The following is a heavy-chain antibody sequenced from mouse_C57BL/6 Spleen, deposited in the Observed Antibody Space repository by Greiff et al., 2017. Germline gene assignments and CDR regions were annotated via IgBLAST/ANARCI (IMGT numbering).Heavy chain of an antibody. CDR2: ILPGSGST. CDR1: GYTFTGYW. Sequence: QVQLKQSGAELMKPGASVKLSCKATGYTFTGYWIEWVKQRPGHGLEWIGEILPGSGSTNYNEKFKGKATFTADTSSNTAYMQLSSLTTEDSAIYYCARRAYLVTTGYLPYWGQGTLVTVSA. D-gene: IGHD2-5*01. J-gene: IGHJ3*01. CDR3: ARRAYLVTTGYLPY. V-gene: IGHV1-9*01.